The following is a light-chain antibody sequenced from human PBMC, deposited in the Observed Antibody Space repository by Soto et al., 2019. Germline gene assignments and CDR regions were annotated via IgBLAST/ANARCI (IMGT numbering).Light chain of an antibody. CDR1: QDISNY. CDR2: DAS. V-gene: IGKV1-33*01. J-gene: IGKJ4*01. Sequence: DIQMTQSPSSLSASVGDRVTITCQASQDISNYLNWYQQKPGKAPKLLIYDASTLETGVPSRFSGSGSGTDFTFTISSLQPEDVATHYCQQYHNLPLTFGGGTKVEIK. CDR3: QQYHNLPLT.